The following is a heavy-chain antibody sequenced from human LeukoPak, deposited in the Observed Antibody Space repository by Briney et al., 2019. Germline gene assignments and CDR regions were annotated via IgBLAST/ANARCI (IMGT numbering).Heavy chain of an antibody. CDR2: IYYGGST. CDR1: GGSISRSSYY. Sequence: SETLSLTCTVSGGSISRSSYYWGWIRQTPGKGPEWIGSIYYGGSTYYNPSLKSRVTISVDTSKNQFSLKLSSVTAADTAVYYCARHHQRRGFDYWGQGTLVTVSS. D-gene: IGHD6-25*01. V-gene: IGHV4-39*01. J-gene: IGHJ4*02. CDR3: ARHHQRRGFDY.